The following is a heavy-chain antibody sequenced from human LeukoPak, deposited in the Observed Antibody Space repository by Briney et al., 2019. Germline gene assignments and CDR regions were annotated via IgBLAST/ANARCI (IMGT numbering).Heavy chain of an antibody. CDR2: IYYSGST. J-gene: IGHJ4*02. Sequence: SETLSLTRTVSGGPISSSSYYWGWIRQPPGKGLEWIGSIYYSGSTYYNPPLKSRVTISVDTSKNQFSLKLSSVTAADTAVYYCARGWLDWLFFDYWGQGTLVTVSS. CDR3: ARGWLDWLFFDY. V-gene: IGHV4-39*01. D-gene: IGHD3-9*01. CDR1: GGPISSSSYY.